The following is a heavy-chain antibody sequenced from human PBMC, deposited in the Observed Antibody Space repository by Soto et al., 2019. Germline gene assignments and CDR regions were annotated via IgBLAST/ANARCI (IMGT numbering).Heavy chain of an antibody. D-gene: IGHD5-12*01. CDR2: IFSSGST. CDR3: AREGSYSAYNFAHGIQLWSFDF. CDR1: CGSINTFY. Sequence: SETLSLTCTFSCGSINTFYWSWVRQPAGKGLEWIGRIFSSGSTSFNPSLESRVAMSVDTSKNHFSLNLSSVTAADMAVYYCAREGSYSAYNFAHGIQLWSFDFWGQGALVTVSS. J-gene: IGHJ4*02. V-gene: IGHV4-4*07.